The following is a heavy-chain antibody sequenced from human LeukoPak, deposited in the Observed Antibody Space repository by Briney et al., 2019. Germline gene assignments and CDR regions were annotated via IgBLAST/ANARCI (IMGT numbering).Heavy chain of an antibody. J-gene: IGHJ4*02. V-gene: IGHV4-4*02. Sequence: SETLSLTCAVSGGSISSSNWWSWVRQPPGKGLEWIGEINHSGSPNNNPSLKSQVSISFDTSKNQFSLKLTSVTAADTAVYYCGSRRTAMFGVIKGPIDYWGQGTLVTASS. CDR1: GGSISSSNW. CDR2: INHSGSP. D-gene: IGHD3-3*01. CDR3: GSRRTAMFGVIKGPIDY.